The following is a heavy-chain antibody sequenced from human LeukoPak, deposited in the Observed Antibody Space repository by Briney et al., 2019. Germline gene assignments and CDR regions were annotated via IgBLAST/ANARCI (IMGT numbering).Heavy chain of an antibody. V-gene: IGHV3-23*01. CDR1: GFTFNNYA. CDR2: HGGGT. Sequence: GGSLRLSCAASGFTFNNYALGWVRQAPGKGLEWVSGHGGGTSYADSVKGRFTISRDNSKNTLYLQMNSLRVEDTALYYCAKDRWAGGPPTFDSWGQGTLVTVS. D-gene: IGHD3-10*01. J-gene: IGHJ4*02. CDR3: AKDRWAGGPPTFDS.